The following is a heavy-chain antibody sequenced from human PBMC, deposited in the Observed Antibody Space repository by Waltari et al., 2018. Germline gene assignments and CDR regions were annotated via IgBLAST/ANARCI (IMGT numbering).Heavy chain of an antibody. V-gene: IGHV4-34*01. Sequence: QVQLQQWGAGLLKPSETLSLTCAVYGGSFSGSYWSWIRQPPGRGLDRIGEINDSGSTNYNRSLKSRVTISVDTSKNQLSLKLSSVTGADTAVYYCARGKGGNSGLWGQGTLVTVSS. CDR2: INDSGST. D-gene: IGHD2-21*02. CDR1: GGSFSGSY. CDR3: ARGKGGNSGL. J-gene: IGHJ4*02.